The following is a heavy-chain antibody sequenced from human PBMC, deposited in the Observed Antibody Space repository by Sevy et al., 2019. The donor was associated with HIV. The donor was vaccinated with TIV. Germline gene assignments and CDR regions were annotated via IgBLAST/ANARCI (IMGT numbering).Heavy chain of an antibody. CDR3: ARALAAAASS. Sequence: GESLKISCAASGFTFSAYWMHWVRQAPGKGLEWVANINQGGSEKYYVDSVKGRFTISRDNAKNSLFLQMNSLGAEDTAVYYCARALAAAASSWGQGALVTVSS. D-gene: IGHD6-13*01. J-gene: IGHJ5*02. CDR1: GFTFSAYW. V-gene: IGHV3-7*01. CDR2: INQGGSEK.